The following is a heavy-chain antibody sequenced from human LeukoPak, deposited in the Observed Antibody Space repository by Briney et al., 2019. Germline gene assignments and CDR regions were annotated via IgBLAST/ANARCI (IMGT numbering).Heavy chain of an antibody. CDR3: ARDRATTMFDY. J-gene: IGHJ4*02. CDR1: GFTFSNDS. D-gene: IGHD5-24*01. V-gene: IGHV3-74*01. CDR2: ITSDTSNP. Sequence: GGSLRLSCAASGFTFSNDSMHWVRQAPGKGVVCVSGITSDTSNPPYAHPVKGPFTISRDNAKITLYLQMTSLRADDTVVYYCARDRATTMFDYWAQGTLVTVSS.